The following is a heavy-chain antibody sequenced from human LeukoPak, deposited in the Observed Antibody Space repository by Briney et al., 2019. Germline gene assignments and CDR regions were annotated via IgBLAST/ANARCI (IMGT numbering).Heavy chain of an antibody. CDR2: ISSSSSYI. D-gene: IGHD6-13*01. J-gene: IGHJ4*02. CDR3: AKDGYSSSWFAPGYFDY. V-gene: IGHV3-21*01. Sequence: PGGSLRLSCAASGFTFSSYSMNWVRQAPGKGLEWVSSISSSSSYIYYADSVKGRFTISRDNAKNSLYLQMNSLRAEDTAVYYCAKDGYSSSWFAPGYFDYWGQGTLVTVSS. CDR1: GFTFSSYS.